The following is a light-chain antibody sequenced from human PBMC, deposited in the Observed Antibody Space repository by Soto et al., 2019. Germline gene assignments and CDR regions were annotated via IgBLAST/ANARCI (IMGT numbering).Light chain of an antibody. CDR2: DVS. J-gene: IGLJ3*02. CDR1: SSDIGGYNY. CDR3: SSYSSSGTLV. Sequence: QSALTQPASVSGSPGQSITISCTGTSSDIGGYNYVSWYQQHPGKAPKLMIYDVSNRPSGVFNRFSGSKSGNTASLIISGLQAEDEADYYCSSYSSSGTLVFGGGTKVTVL. V-gene: IGLV2-14*01.